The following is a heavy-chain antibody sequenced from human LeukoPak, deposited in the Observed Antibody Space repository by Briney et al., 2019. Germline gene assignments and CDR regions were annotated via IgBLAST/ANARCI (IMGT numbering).Heavy chain of an antibody. CDR1: GYTFTDFG. CDR2: ISGYNGDT. J-gene: IGHJ4*02. D-gene: IGHD5-18*01. V-gene: IGHV1-18*01. Sequence: ASVKVSCKASGYTFTDFGISWVRQAPGQGLEWMGWISGYNGDTNYAQKLQGRVTMTTDTSTSTVYMEVRSLRSDDTAVYYCTRDLGVDTTMIFFDYWGQGSLVTVSS. CDR3: TRDLGVDTTMIFFDY.